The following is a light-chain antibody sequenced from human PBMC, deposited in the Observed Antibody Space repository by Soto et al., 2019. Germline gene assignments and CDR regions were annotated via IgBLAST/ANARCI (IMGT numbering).Light chain of an antibody. CDR3: SSFTSRFTFV. CDR1: RSDVGAYNY. CDR2: EVT. V-gene: IGLV2-14*01. Sequence: QSALTQPASVSGSPGQWIAISCTGTRSDVGAYNYVSWYQQHPGKAPKLMISEVTNRPSGVSDRFSGSKSGNTASLTISGLQAEDEADYYCSSFTSRFTFVFGTGTKVTVL. J-gene: IGLJ1*01.